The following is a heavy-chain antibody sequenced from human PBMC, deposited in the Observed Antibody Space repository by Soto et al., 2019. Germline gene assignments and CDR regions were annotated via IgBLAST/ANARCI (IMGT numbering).Heavy chain of an antibody. Sequence: PGGSRRLSCAAAGFTFSRYGMNCVRQAPWQGLELLSSISCVSSFIYYAGSGKCRFTCCRDNARNSLFVQMNSLTAEETPLYYCARDPQQRLADSYYYGMDVCGQGNTVTAAS. CDR2: ISCVSSFI. V-gene: IGHV3-21*06. CDR1: GFTFSRYG. D-gene: IGHD6-25*01. CDR3: ARDPQQRLADSYYYGMDV. J-gene: IGHJ6*02.